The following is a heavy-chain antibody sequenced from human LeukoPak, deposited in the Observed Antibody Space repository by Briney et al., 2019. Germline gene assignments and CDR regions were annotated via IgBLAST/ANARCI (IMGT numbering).Heavy chain of an antibody. D-gene: IGHD2-2*01. J-gene: IGHJ4*02. Sequence: GGSLRLSCLASGFTFSSYSMTWVRQAPGKGLEWVSLISYNGANSYYADSVKGRFTISRDNSKNTLYLQMSSLRAEDTAIYYCAKDMQGSYWGQGTLVTVSS. CDR2: ISYNGANS. CDR3: AKDMQGSY. CDR1: GFTFSSYS. V-gene: IGHV3-23*01.